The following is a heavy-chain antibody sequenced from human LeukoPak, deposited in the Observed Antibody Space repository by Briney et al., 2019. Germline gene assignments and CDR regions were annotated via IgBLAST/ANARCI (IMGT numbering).Heavy chain of an antibody. Sequence: GGSLRLSCAASGFTFSSYSMNWVRQAPGKGLEWVSYISSSSSTIYYADSVKGRFTISRDNAKNSLYLQMNSLRAEDTAVYYCARDWGMTTVTTVWFDPWGQGTLVTVSS. CDR3: ARDWGMTTVTTVWFDP. CDR1: GFTFSSYS. J-gene: IGHJ5*02. CDR2: ISSSSSTI. D-gene: IGHD4-17*01. V-gene: IGHV3-48*01.